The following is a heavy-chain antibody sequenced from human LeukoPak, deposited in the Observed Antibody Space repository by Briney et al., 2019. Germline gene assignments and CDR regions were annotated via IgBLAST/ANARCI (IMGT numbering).Heavy chain of an antibody. CDR3: VKDFSGWSFDD. CDR2: IGSNGGST. Sequence: GGSLRLSCSASGFTFSRYQMHWVRQAPGKGLEYISAIGSNGGSTYYADSEKGRFTISRDNSKNMLYLQMNILRAEDTAVYYCVKDFSGWSFDDWGQGTLVTVSS. D-gene: IGHD6-19*01. CDR1: GFTFSRYQ. J-gene: IGHJ4*02. V-gene: IGHV3-64D*06.